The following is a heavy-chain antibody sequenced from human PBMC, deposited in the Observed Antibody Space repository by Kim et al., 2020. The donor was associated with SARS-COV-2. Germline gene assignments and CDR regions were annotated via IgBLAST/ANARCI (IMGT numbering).Heavy chain of an antibody. CDR2: VSHSVHT. CDR3: ARQVVGGWFHFDV. Sequence: SETLSLTCAVSGSSIGLGYYWGWIRQPPGGGLEWVGSVSHSVHTYYNSSLKSRVTMSVDSSKNLVSLMLSSVTAADTAAYYCARQVVGGWFHFDVWGRG. V-gene: IGHV4-38-2*01. CDR1: GSSIGLGYY. J-gene: IGHJ3*01. D-gene: IGHD6-19*01.